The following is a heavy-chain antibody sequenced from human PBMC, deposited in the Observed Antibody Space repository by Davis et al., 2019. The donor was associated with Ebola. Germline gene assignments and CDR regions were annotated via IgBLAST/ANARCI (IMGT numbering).Heavy chain of an antibody. Sequence: GESLKISCAASGFTFSSYAMSWVRQAPGKGLEWVSAISGSGGSTYYADSVKGRFTISRDNSKNTLYLQMNSLRAEDTAVYYCAKDQYYFDYWGQGTLVTVSS. CDR1: GFTFSSYA. J-gene: IGHJ4*02. CDR2: ISGSGGST. CDR3: AKDQYYFDY. V-gene: IGHV3-23*01.